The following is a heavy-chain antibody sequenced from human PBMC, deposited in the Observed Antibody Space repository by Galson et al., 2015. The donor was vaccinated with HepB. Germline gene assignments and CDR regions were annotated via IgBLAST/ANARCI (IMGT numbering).Heavy chain of an antibody. CDR2: IWYDGSNK. Sequence: SLRLSCAASGFTFSSYGMHWVRQAPGKGLEWVAVIWYDGSNKYYADSVKGRFTISRDNSKNTLYLQMNSLRAEDTAVYYCARGREVVVATIEGMDVWGQGTTVTVSS. CDR3: ARGREVVVATIEGMDV. CDR1: GFTFSSYG. D-gene: IGHD5-12*01. J-gene: IGHJ6*02. V-gene: IGHV3-33*01.